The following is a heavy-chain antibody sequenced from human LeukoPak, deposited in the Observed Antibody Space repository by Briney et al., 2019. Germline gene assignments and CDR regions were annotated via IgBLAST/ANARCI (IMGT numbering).Heavy chain of an antibody. CDR3: VYGSGSWLAY. CDR1: GGTLSSYA. Sequence: ASVKVSCKASGGTLSSYAISWVRQAPGQGLEWMGRIIPILGIANYAQKFQGRVTITADKSTSTAYMELSSLRSEDTAVYYCVYGSGSWLAYWGQGTLVTVSS. J-gene: IGHJ4*02. CDR2: IIPILGIA. D-gene: IGHD3-10*01. V-gene: IGHV1-69*04.